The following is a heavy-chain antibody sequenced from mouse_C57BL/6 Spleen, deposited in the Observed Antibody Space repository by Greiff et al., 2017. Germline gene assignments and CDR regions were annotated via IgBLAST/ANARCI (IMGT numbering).Heavy chain of an antibody. Sequence: EVMLVESGGGLVQPKGSLKLSCAASGFSFNTYAMNWVRQAPGKGLEWVARIRSKSNNYATYYADSVKDRFTISRDDSESMLYLQMNNLKTEDTAMYYCVRHYYGSSYFDVWGTGTTVTVSS. V-gene: IGHV10-1*01. D-gene: IGHD1-1*01. CDR1: GFSFNTYA. CDR3: VRHYYGSSYFDV. CDR2: IRSKSNNYAT. J-gene: IGHJ1*03.